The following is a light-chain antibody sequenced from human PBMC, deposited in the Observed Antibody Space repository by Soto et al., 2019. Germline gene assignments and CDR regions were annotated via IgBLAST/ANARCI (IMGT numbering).Light chain of an antibody. CDR2: DAS. V-gene: IGKV3-11*01. Sequence: EIVLTQSPATLSFSPGERATLSCRASQSVSRYLAWYQQKPGQAPRLLIYDASNRATGIPARFSGSGSGTDFTLTISSLEPEDFAVYYCQQRSNWPITFGQGTRLEIK. CDR1: QSVSRY. CDR3: QQRSNWPIT. J-gene: IGKJ5*01.